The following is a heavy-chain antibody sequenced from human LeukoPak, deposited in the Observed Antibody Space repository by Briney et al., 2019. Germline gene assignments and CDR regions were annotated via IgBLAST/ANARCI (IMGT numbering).Heavy chain of an antibody. J-gene: IGHJ4*02. D-gene: IGHD6-19*01. Sequence: ASVKVSCKASGYTFTSYGISWVRQAPGQGLEWMGWISAYNGNTNYAQKLQGRVTMTTDTSTSTAYMGLRSLRSDDTAVYYCARDRMYSSGWQPFFDYWGQGTLVTVSS. CDR1: GYTFTSYG. CDR2: ISAYNGNT. CDR3: ARDRMYSSGWQPFFDY. V-gene: IGHV1-18*01.